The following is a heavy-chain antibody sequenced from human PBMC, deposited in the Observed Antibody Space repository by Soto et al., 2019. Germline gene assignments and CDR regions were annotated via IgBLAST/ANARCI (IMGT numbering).Heavy chain of an antibody. V-gene: IGHV3-33*01. J-gene: IGHJ6*03. CDR2: IWYDGSNK. CDR3: ARDKGDGSGSYYNYYFMDV. CDR1: GFTFSSYG. Sequence: GGSLRLSCAASGFTFSSYGMHWVRQAPGKGLEWVAVIWYDGSNKYYADSVKGRFTLSRDNSKNTLYLQMNSLRAEDTAVYYCARDKGDGSGSYYNYYFMDVWGKGTTVTVSS. D-gene: IGHD3-10*01.